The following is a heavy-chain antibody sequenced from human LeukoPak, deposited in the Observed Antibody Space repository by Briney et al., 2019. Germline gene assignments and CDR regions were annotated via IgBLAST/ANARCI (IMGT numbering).Heavy chain of an antibody. J-gene: IGHJ4*02. CDR1: GGSFSGYY. CDR2: INHSGST. Sequence: SETLSLTCAVYGGSFSGYYWSWIRQPPEKGLEWIGEINHSGSTNYNPSLKSRVTISVDTSKNQFSLKLSSVTAADTAVYYCASALGPMTTVTTYYFDYWGQGTLVTVSS. D-gene: IGHD4-17*01. V-gene: IGHV4-34*01. CDR3: ASALGPMTTVTTYYFDY.